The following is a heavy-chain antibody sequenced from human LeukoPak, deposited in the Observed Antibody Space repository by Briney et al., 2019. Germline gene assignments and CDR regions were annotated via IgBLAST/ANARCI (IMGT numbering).Heavy chain of an antibody. D-gene: IGHD1-26*01. CDR2: IYTSGST. CDR1: GGSISSGSYY. V-gene: IGHV4-61*02. Sequence: SQTLSLTCTVSGGSISSGSYYWSRIRQPAGKGLEWIGRIYTSGSTNYNPSLKSRVTISVDTSKNQFSLKLSSVTAADTAVYYCARVGRDRGYYFDYWGQGTLVTVSS. J-gene: IGHJ4*02. CDR3: ARVGRDRGYYFDY.